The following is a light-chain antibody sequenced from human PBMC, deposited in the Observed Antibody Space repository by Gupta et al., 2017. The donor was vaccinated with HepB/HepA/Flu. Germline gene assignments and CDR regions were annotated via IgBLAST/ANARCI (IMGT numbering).Light chain of an antibody. CDR2: DAS. CDR1: QDISNH. J-gene: IGKJ5*01. CDR3: QQDHDQPPT. V-gene: IGKV1-33*01. Sequence: DIQMTQSPSSLSASVGDRVTISCQASQDISNHLNWYQQKPGKAPKLLIYDASKFEAGVPPTFSGSGSATDITFTIISLQPEDVATYYCQQDHDQPPTFGQGTRLDFK.